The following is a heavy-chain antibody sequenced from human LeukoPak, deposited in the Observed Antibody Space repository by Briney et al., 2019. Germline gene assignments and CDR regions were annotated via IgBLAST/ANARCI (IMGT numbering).Heavy chain of an antibody. CDR2: INHSGST. J-gene: IGHJ4*02. CDR1: GGSFSGYY. D-gene: IGHD6-6*01. V-gene: IGHV4-34*01. CDR3: ARGRQVKKIAARPLDY. Sequence: PSETLSLTCAVYGGSFSGYYWSWIRQPPGKGLEWIGEINHSGSTNYNPSLKSRVTISVDTSKNQFSLKLSSVTAADTAVYCCARGRQVKKIAARPLDYWGQGTLVTVSS.